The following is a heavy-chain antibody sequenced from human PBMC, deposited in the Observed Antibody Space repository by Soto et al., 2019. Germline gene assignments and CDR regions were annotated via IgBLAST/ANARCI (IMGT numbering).Heavy chain of an antibody. J-gene: IGHJ6*02. V-gene: IGHV4-31*03. CDR1: GVSISSGGYY. Sequence: QVQLQESGPGLVKPSQTLSLTCTVSGVSISSGGYYWSWIRQHPGKGLEGIGYIYYSGSTYYNPSIKSRVTISVDTSKNQFSPKLSSVTAADTAVYYCARDVQDTYYYYGMDVWGQGTTVTVSS. CDR3: ARDVQDTYYYYGMDV. CDR2: IYYSGST.